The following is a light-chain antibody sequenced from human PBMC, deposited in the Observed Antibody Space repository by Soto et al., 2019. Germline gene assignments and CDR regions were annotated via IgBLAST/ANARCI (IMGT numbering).Light chain of an antibody. CDR2: WAS. J-gene: IGKJ4*01. Sequence: DIVMTQSPDSLAVSLGERATINCKSGQSVLYSSNNKNYLAWYQQKPGQPPKLLIYWASTRESGVPDRFSGSGSGTDFTLTISSLQAEDAAVYYCQQHYSSPLTFGGGTKVEIK. V-gene: IGKV4-1*01. CDR3: QQHYSSPLT. CDR1: QSVLYSSNNKNY.